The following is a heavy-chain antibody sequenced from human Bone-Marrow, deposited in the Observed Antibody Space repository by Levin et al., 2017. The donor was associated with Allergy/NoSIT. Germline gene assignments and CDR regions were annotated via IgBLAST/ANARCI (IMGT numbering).Heavy chain of an antibody. CDR1: GGSFSGYY. D-gene: IGHD6-19*01. J-gene: IGHJ5*02. CDR3: ARGSSGWYARRMENWFDP. CDR2: INHSGST. Sequence: ESLKISCAVYGGSFSGYYWSWIRQPPGKGLEWIGEINHSGSTNYNPSLKSRVTISVDTSKNQFSLKLSSVTAADTAVYYCARGSSGWYARRMENWFDPWGQGTLVTVSS. V-gene: IGHV4-34*01.